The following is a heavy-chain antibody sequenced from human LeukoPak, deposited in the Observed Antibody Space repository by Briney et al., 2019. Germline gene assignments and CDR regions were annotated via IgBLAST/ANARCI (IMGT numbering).Heavy chain of an antibody. CDR3: VRDLFPPAYFDY. CDR1: GITFSSYS. CDR2: ISSSGSTK. Sequence: GGSLRLSCGASGITFSSYSMNWVRQAPGKGLEWVSYISSSGSTKYYADSVKGRFTISRDNAKNSLYLQMNSLRDEDTAVYYCVRDLFPPAYFDYWGQGTLVTVSS. D-gene: IGHD2-15*01. V-gene: IGHV3-48*02. J-gene: IGHJ4*02.